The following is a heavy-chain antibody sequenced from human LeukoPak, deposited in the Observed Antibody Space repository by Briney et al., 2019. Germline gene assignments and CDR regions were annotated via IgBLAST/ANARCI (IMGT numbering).Heavy chain of an antibody. CDR3: ARERESIAAAGTTLDY. V-gene: IGHV4-39*07. CDR2: IYYSGST. Sequence: PSETLSLTCTVSGGSISSSSYYWGWIRQPPGKGLEWIGSIYYSGSTYYNPSLKSRVTISVDTSKNQFSPKLSSVTAADTAVYYCARERESIAAAGTTLDYWGQGTLVTVSS. CDR1: GGSISSSSYY. J-gene: IGHJ4*02. D-gene: IGHD6-13*01.